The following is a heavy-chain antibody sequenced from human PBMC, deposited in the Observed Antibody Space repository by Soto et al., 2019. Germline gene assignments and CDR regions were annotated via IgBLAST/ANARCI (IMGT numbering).Heavy chain of an antibody. Sequence: VQLVESGGGLVQPGGSLRLSCGASGFTFRTYWLSWVRQVPGKGLEWVANINQDGSEKNYVDSVKGRFTISRDNTKNSLYLQMSSLRAEDTALYYCARDGSTSWYSYDYHGMDVWGQGTTVTVS. D-gene: IGHD5-18*01. CDR1: GFTFRTYW. J-gene: IGHJ6*02. CDR2: INQDGSEK. CDR3: ARDGSTSWYSYDYHGMDV. V-gene: IGHV3-7*05.